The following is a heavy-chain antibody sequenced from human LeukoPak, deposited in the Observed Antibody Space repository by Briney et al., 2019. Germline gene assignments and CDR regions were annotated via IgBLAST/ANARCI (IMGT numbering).Heavy chain of an antibody. CDR3: ARYRVGYYYYYMDV. CDR1: GGSFSGYY. V-gene: IGHV4-34*01. Sequence: SETLSLTCAVYGGSFSGYYWSWIRQPPGKGLEWIGEINHSGSTNYNPSLKSQVTISVDTSKNQFSLKLSSVTAADTAVYYCARYRVGYYYYYMDVWGKGTAVTVSS. D-gene: IGHD1-26*01. CDR2: INHSGST. J-gene: IGHJ6*03.